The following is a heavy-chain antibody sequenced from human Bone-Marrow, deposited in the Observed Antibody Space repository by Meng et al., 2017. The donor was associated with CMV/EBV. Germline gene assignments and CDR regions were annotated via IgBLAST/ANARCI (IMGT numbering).Heavy chain of an antibody. D-gene: IGHD1-26*01. CDR1: GFIFRNYW. CDR2: INQDGGER. J-gene: IGHJ3*01. V-gene: IGHV3-7*03. Sequence: GGSLRLSCAASGFIFRNYWMTWVRQAPGKGLEWVANINQDGGERYYVDSVKGRFTISRDNAKNSLHLQMNSLRAEDTALYYCARAVGVTIVDALDFWGQGTMVTVSS. CDR3: ARAVGVTIVDALDF.